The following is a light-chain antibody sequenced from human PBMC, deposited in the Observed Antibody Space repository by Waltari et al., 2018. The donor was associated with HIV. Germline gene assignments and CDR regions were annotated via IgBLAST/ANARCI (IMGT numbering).Light chain of an antibody. CDR1: SSDVGSYNL. CDR2: EVS. V-gene: IGLV2-23*02. CDR3: CSYVGWSTILYV. Sequence: QSALTQPASVSGSPGQSITISCTGTSSDVGSYNLFSWYQQHPGKAPKPMIYEVSKRPSGVSNRFSGSKSGNTASLTISGLQAEDEADYYCCSYVGWSTILYVFGTGTKVTVL. J-gene: IGLJ1*01.